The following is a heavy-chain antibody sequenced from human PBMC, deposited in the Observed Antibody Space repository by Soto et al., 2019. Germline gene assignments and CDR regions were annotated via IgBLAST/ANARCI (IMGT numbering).Heavy chain of an antibody. J-gene: IGHJ6*02. CDR1: GGSISSGGYF. Sequence: QVQLQESGPGLVKPSQTLSLTFTVSGGSISSGGYFWSWIRQHPGKGLEVIGFIYYSGSTYYNPSPTRRVTLPVATSKTKSSLNLSSATTADTAVYSFAREGAAPYYYYGMDVWGQGTTVTVSS. V-gene: IGHV4-31*03. CDR3: AREGAAPYYYYGMDV. CDR2: IYYSGST. D-gene: IGHD6-6*01.